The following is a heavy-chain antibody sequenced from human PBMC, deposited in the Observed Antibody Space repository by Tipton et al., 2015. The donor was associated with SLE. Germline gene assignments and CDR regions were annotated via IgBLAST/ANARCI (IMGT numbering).Heavy chain of an antibody. V-gene: IGHV4-59*08. J-gene: IGHJ3*02. Sequence: TLSLTCTVSGGSISSYYWSWIRQPPGKGLEWIGYIHYSGSTNYNPSLKSRATISVDTSKNQSSLRLSSVTAADTAVYYCARLGEEMADDAFDIWGQGTMVTVSS. CDR3: ARLGEEMADDAFDI. CDR1: GGSISSYY. CDR2: IHYSGST. D-gene: IGHD5-24*01.